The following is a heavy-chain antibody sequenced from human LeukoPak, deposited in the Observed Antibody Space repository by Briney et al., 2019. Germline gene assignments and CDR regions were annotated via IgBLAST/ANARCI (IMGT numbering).Heavy chain of an antibody. CDR2: IWYDGSNK. J-gene: IGHJ4*02. Sequence: GGSLRLSCAAPGFTFITYKMHRVRQAPGKGRDWGAVIWYDGSNKYYADSVKGRFTISRDNSKNTLCLQMNSLRVEDTAVYYCARARTSVAAPDYWGQGTLVTVSS. CDR3: ARARTSVAAPDY. D-gene: IGHD2-15*01. CDR1: GFTFITYK. V-gene: IGHV3-33*01.